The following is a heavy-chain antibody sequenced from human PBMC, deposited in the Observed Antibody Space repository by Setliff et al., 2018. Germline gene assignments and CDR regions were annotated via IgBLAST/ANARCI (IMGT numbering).Heavy chain of an antibody. Sequence: KPSETLSLTCTVSGGSISTTDYYWGWIRQPPGKGLEWIGCVYYSGNTYYSPSLKSRVTMFVDTSKNQFSLMLYSVTAADTAIYYCARYDSSGYSENYYFDYWGQETLVTVSS. CDR1: GGSISTTDYY. J-gene: IGHJ4*02. V-gene: IGHV4-39*07. CDR3: ARYDSSGYSENYYFDY. CDR2: VYYSGNT. D-gene: IGHD3-22*01.